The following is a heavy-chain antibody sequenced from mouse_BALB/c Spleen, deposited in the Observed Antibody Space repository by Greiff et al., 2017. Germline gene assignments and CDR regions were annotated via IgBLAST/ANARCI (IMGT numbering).Heavy chain of an antibody. CDR1: GFTFSSYG. D-gene: IGHD2-4*01. V-gene: IGHV5-6*01. J-gene: IGHJ4*01. CDR2: ISSGGSYT. CDR3: ARGDYEYAMDY. Sequence: VQLKESGGDLVKPGGSLKLSCAASGFTFSSYGMSWVRQTPDKRLEWVATISSGGSYTYYPDSVKGRFTISRDNAKNTLYLQMSSLKSEDTAMYYCARGDYEYAMDYWGQGTSVTVSS.